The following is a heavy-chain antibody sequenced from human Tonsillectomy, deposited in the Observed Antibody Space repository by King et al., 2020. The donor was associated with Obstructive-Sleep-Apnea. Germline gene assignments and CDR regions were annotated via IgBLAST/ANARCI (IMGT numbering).Heavy chain of an antibody. Sequence: QLQESGPGLVKPSQTLSLTCTVSGVSISSGGYYWSWIRQHPGKGLEWIGYIYYSGSTYYNPSLKSRVTISVDTSKNQFSLKLSSVTAADTAVYYCARYYDYGDYYGMDVWGQGTTVTVSS. V-gene: IGHV4-31*03. CDR3: ARYYDYGDYYGMDV. D-gene: IGHD4-17*01. CDR1: GVSISSGGYY. J-gene: IGHJ6*02. CDR2: IYYSGST.